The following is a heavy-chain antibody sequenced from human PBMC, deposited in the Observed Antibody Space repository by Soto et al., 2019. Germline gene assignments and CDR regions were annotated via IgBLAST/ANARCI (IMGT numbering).Heavy chain of an antibody. CDR1: GFTFDDYA. V-gene: IGHV3-43D*04. J-gene: IGHJ4*02. Sequence: PGGSLRLSCAASGFTFDDYAMHWVRQAPGKGLEWVSLISWDGGSTYYADSVKGRFTISRDNSKNSLYLQMNSLRAEDTAVYYCARDVNTVTTDFDYWGQGTLVTVSS. CDR2: ISWDGGST. CDR3: ARDVNTVTTDFDY. D-gene: IGHD4-4*01.